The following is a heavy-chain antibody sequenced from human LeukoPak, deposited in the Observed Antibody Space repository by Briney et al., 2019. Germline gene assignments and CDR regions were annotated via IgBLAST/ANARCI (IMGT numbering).Heavy chain of an antibody. CDR3: ARLEGLTTRPFGVY. CDR1: GYSFTSYW. V-gene: IGHV5-51*01. D-gene: IGHD3/OR15-3a*01. Sequence: GESLKISCKGSGYSFTSYWIGWVRQMPGKGLEWMGIIYPGDSNTRYSPSFQGQVTISADTSISTAYLQWSSLKASDNAMYYCARLEGLTTRPFGVYWGQGTLVTVSS. J-gene: IGHJ4*02. CDR2: IYPGDSNT.